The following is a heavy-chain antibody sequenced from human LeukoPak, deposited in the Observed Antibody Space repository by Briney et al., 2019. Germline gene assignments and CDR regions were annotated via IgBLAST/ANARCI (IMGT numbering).Heavy chain of an antibody. CDR3: ARHVLDFRSSRTGVYYMDV. CDR2: IYYSGST. V-gene: IGHV4-39*01. CDR1: VCSISSSSYY. D-gene: IGHD2-8*01. Sequence: PSETLSLTCTVSVCSISSSSYYWVWIRQPPGKGLEWIGSIYYSGSTYYNPSLKSRVTISVDTSKNQFSLKLSSVTAADTAVCYSARHVLDFRSSRTGVYYMDVWGKGTTVTVSS. J-gene: IGHJ6*03.